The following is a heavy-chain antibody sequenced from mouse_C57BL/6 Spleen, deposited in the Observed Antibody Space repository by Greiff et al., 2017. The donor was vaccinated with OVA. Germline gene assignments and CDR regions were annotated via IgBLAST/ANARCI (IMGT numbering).Heavy chain of an antibody. J-gene: IGHJ4*01. CDR3: ARSTTVVATDY. V-gene: IGHV1-4*01. D-gene: IGHD1-1*01. CDR2: INPSSGYT. CDR1: GYTFTSYT. Sequence: VKLMESGAELARPGASVKMSCKASGYTFTSYTMHWVKQRPGQGLEWIGYINPSSGYTKYNQKFKDKATLTADKSSSTAYMQLSSLTSEDSAVYYSARSTTVVATDYWGQGTSVTVSS.